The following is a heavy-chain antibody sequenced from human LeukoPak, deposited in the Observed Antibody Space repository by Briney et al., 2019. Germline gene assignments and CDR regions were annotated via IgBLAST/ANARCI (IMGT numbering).Heavy chain of an antibody. CDR2: ISGSGGST. V-gene: IGHV3-23*01. J-gene: IGHJ4*01. D-gene: IGHD3-10*01. CDR1: GFTFSSYA. Sequence: GGPLRLSCAASGFTFSSYAMSWVRQAPGKGLEWVSAISGSGGSTYYADSVKGRFTISRDNSKNTLYLQMNSLRAEDTAVYYCAKDPITMVRGVIPILAYYLDYWGQGTLVTVSS. CDR3: AKDPITMVRGVIPILAYYLDY.